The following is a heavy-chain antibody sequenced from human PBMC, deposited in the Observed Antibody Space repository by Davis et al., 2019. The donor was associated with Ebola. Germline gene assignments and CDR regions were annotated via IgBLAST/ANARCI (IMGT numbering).Heavy chain of an antibody. D-gene: IGHD3/OR15-3a*01. CDR2: IYYSGKT. V-gene: IGHV4-39*01. Sequence: SETLSLTCVVSGGSIINTSYYWGWIRQPPGKGLEWIGGIYYSGKTYYNTSLKSRVTMSVDTSSDQFSLNLSSMTAADTAVYYCARLVVNFWAGYYTYSFDHWGQGTLVTVSS. CDR3: ARLVVNFWAGYYTYSFDH. CDR1: GGSIINTSYY. J-gene: IGHJ4*02.